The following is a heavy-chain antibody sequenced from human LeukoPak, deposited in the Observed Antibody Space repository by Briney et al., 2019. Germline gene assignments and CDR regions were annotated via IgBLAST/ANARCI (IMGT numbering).Heavy chain of an antibody. CDR3: ARWWSGWQQLVRFDP. CDR1: GYTFTSYD. CDR2: MNPNSGNT. D-gene: IGHD6-13*01. Sequence: ASVKFSCNASGYTFTSYDINWVRQATRQGVEWMGWMNPNSGNTDYSQKFLGRVTMTRNTSISTAYMELRSMRSEDTAVYYCARWWSGWQQLVRFDPWGQGTLVTVSS. J-gene: IGHJ5*02. V-gene: IGHV1-8*01.